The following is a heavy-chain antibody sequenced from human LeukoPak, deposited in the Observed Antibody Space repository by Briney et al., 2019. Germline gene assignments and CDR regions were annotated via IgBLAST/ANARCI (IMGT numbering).Heavy chain of an antibody. D-gene: IGHD3-10*01. CDR1: GGSISSYY. J-gene: IGHJ2*01. Sequence: SETLSLTCTVSGGSISSYYWSWIRQPPGKGLEWIGYIYYSGSTNYNPSLKSRVTISVDTSKNQFSLKLSFVTAADTAVYYCARVRWGYGSGGEWYFDLWGRGTLVTVSS. V-gene: IGHV4-59*01. CDR3: ARVRWGYGSGGEWYFDL. CDR2: IYYSGST.